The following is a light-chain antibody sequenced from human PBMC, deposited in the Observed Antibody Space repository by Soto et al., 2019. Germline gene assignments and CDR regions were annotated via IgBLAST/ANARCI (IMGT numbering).Light chain of an antibody. CDR3: QQLSSYPST. CDR1: QDITKY. V-gene: IGKV1-9*01. CDR2: DAS. J-gene: IGKJ4*01. Sequence: IQLTQSPSSLSAYVGARVTITCRASQDITKYLAWYQQKPGKAPNLLIYDASTLHSGVPSRFSGSGSGTDFTLTVSGLQPKDVATYYCQQLSSYPSTFGGGTKVEIK.